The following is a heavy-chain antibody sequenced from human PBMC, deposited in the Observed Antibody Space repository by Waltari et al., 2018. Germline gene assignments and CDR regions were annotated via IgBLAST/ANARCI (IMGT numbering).Heavy chain of an antibody. D-gene: IGHD3-3*01. V-gene: IGHV1-2*02. CDR3: ARGGRTFFTLYGMDV. CDR2: MNSNSCGT. J-gene: IGHJ6*02. Sequence: QVQLVQSGAEVKKPGASVKVSCKASGYTFPGYYMHWVRQAPGQGLEWMGWMNSNSCGTNYAEKFQGRFTMTRDTSISTAYMDLSRLRSDDRAVYYCARGGRTFFTLYGMDVWGQGTTVTVSS. CDR1: GYTFPGYY.